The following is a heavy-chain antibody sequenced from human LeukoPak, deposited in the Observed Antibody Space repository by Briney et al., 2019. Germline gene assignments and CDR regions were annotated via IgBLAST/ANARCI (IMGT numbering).Heavy chain of an antibody. Sequence: GASVKVSCKASGYTFTSYDINWVRQATGQGLEWMGWMNPNSGNTGYARKLQGRVTMTTDTSTSTAYMELRSLRSDDTAVYYCARSLTIREGDAFDIWGQGTMVTVSS. D-gene: IGHD3-10*01. J-gene: IGHJ3*02. CDR3: ARSLTIREGDAFDI. CDR1: GYTFTSYD. V-gene: IGHV1-8*01. CDR2: MNPNSGNT.